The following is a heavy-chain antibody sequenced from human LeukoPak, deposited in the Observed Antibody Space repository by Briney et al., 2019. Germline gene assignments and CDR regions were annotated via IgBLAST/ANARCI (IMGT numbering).Heavy chain of an antibody. CDR1: GFTLSGSA. CDR3: ATDSTPMVRGLIIAFAY. Sequence: SVKVSCKASGFTLSGSAVQWVRQARGQRLEWHGWVIVDSGRTHFLQKLQDRVILTRDMSTNTAYMELTGLTSEDTAVYYCATDSTPMVRGLIIAFAYWGQGTQVTVSS. CDR2: VIVDSGRT. V-gene: IGHV1-58*01. D-gene: IGHD3-10*01. J-gene: IGHJ4*02.